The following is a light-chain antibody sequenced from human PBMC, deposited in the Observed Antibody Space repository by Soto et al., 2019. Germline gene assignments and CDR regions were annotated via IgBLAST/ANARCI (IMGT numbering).Light chain of an antibody. CDR1: QSIISY. CDR3: QQSYSTLLT. V-gene: IGKV1-39*01. J-gene: IGKJ5*01. CDR2: AAS. Sequence: DIQMTQSPSSLSASVGDRVTITCRASQSIISYLNWYQQKPGKAPKLLIYAASSLQSGVPSRFSGSGSGTDFTLTISSLQPEDFATYYCQQSYSTLLTFGQGTRLEIK.